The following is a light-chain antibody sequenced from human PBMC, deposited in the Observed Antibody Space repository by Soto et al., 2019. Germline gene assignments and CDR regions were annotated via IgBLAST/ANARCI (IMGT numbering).Light chain of an antibody. J-gene: IGKJ3*01. Sequence: DVVMTQSPLSLPVTLGQPASISCRSSQSLVYSDGNTYLNWFQQRPGQSPRRLIYKVSNRDSGVPDRFSGSGSATDFTLKISRVEAEDVGVYYCMQGTHWLAFGPGTKVDIK. CDR2: KVS. V-gene: IGKV2-30*01. CDR1: QSLVYSDGNTY. CDR3: MQGTHWLA.